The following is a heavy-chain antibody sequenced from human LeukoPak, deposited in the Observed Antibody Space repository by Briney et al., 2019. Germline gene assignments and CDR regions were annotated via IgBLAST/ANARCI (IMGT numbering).Heavy chain of an antibody. CDR3: VRDYGGSSGAFDL. CDR1: GFIFSSYA. Sequence: GESLRLSCRASGFIFSSYALNWVRRAPGQGLEWVSSISSSSGDIYYTDSVKGRFTISRDNPRKSLYLQMNSLRVEDTAVYYCVRDYGGSSGAFDLWGQGTMVTVSS. CDR2: ISSSSGDI. J-gene: IGHJ3*01. V-gene: IGHV3-21*01. D-gene: IGHD4-23*01.